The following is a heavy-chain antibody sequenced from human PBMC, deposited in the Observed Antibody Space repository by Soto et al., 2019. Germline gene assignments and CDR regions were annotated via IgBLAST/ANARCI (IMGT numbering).Heavy chain of an antibody. D-gene: IGHD3-10*01. J-gene: IGHJ4*02. CDR2: IYYSGST. CDR1: GGSISSYY. CDR3: ATRSYGSGSYYNRDAEFDY. V-gene: IGHV4-59*01. Sequence: SETLSLTCTVSGGSISSYYWSWIRQPPGKGLEWIGYIYYSGSTNYNPSLKSRVTISVDTSKNQFSLKLSSVTAADTAVYYCATRSYGSGSYYNRDAEFDYWGQGTLVTVSS.